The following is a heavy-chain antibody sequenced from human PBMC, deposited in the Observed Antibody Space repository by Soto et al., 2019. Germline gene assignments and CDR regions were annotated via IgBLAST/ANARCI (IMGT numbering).Heavy chain of an antibody. J-gene: IGHJ5*02. CDR2: ISYTGDT. CDR3: ARIVVGATVDL. D-gene: IGHD1-26*01. CDR1: GDSVSSDRYF. Sequence: SETLSLTCSVSGDSVSSDRYFSTWIRQPPGKGLEWIAYISYTGDTDYNPSLKSRVTISVDTSRNQFSLTLTSVTAADTAVYFCARIVVGATVDLWVQGSLVTVS. V-gene: IGHV4-61*01.